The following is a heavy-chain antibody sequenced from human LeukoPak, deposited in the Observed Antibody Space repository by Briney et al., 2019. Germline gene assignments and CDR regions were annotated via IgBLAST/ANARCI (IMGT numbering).Heavy chain of an antibody. J-gene: IGHJ3*02. V-gene: IGHV1-18*01. D-gene: IGHD4-17*01. CDR3: ARGVTTVTIRGPGAFDI. CDR2: ISAYNGNT. CDR1: GYTFTSYG. Sequence: EASVKVSCKASGYTFTSYGISWVRQAPGQGLEWMGWISAYNGNTNYAQKLQGRVTMTTDTSTSTAYMELRSLRSDDTAVYYCARGVTTVTIRGPGAFDIWGQGTMVTVSS.